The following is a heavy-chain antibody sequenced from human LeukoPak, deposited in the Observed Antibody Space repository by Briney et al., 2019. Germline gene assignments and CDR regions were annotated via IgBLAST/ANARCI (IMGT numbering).Heavy chain of an antibody. D-gene: IGHD1-26*01. CDR2: INPDSGGT. CDR1: GYTFTGYY. CDR3: ARVVGPGSGSYYGYAFDI. J-gene: IGHJ3*02. V-gene: IGHV1-2*02. Sequence: ASVKVSSMASGYTFTGYYMHWVRPAPGQGLEWMGWINPDSGGTNYAQKFQGRVTMTRDTSISTAYMELSRLRSDDTAVYYCARVVGPGSGSYYGYAFDIWGQGTMVTVSS.